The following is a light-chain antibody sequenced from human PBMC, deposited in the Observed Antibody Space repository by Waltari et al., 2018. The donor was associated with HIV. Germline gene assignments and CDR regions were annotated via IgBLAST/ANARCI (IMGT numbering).Light chain of an antibody. CDR2: EVS. Sequence: QSALTQPASVSGSPGQSITISCDLTDYEYVSWYQRHPGRAPKVIIYEVSNRPSGLSNRFSGSKSGNTATLTISGLQPEDEADYFCTSYISSSAPVFGRGTKVTAL. CDR3: TSYISSSAPV. CDR1: DLTDYEY. V-gene: IGLV2-14*01. J-gene: IGLJ6*01.